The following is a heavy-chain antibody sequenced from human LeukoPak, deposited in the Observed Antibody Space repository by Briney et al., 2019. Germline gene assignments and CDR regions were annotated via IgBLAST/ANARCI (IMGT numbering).Heavy chain of an antibody. D-gene: IGHD5-18*01. J-gene: IGHJ3*02. Sequence: SETLSLTCTVSGYSISSGYYWGWIRQPPGKGLEWIGSIYYSGSTYYNPSLKSRVTISVDTSKNQFSLKLSSVTAADTAVYYCARDRYVDTAMMDAFDIWGQGTMVTVSS. CDR3: ARDRYVDTAMMDAFDI. CDR2: IYYSGST. CDR1: GYSISSGYY. V-gene: IGHV4-38-2*02.